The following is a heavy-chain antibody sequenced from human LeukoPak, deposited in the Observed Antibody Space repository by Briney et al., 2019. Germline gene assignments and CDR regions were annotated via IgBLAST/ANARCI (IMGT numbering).Heavy chain of an antibody. V-gene: IGHV1-24*01. CDR3: AKTPVLHYGMDV. CDR2: FDPEDGET. Sequence: ASVKVSCKVSGYTLTELSMHWVRRAPGKGLEWMGGFDPEDGETIYAQKFQGRVTMTEDTSTDTAYMELSSLRSEDTAVYYCAKTPVLHYGMDVWGQGTTVTVSS. D-gene: IGHD2/OR15-2a*01. J-gene: IGHJ6*02. CDR1: GYTLTELS.